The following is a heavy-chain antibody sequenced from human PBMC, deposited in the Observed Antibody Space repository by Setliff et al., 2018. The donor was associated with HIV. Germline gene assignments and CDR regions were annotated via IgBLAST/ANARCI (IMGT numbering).Heavy chain of an antibody. CDR1: GGSMQNFY. D-gene: IGHD3-10*01. Sequence: LSLTCTVSGGSMQNFYWTWVRQVPGGRLQWIGHIHYSGIVNYSPSLSSRLTISAQTSKNQFSLTLESVTTADTALYFCARVAKDSSFFSTSGPSYFDPWGHGTLVTAPQ. CDR3: ARVAKDSSFFSTSGPSYFDP. CDR2: IHYSGIV. V-gene: IGHV4-59*01. J-gene: IGHJ5*02.